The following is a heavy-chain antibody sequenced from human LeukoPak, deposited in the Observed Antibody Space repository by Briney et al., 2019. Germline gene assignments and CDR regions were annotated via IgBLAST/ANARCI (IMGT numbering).Heavy chain of an antibody. D-gene: IGHD3-10*01. V-gene: IGHV1-69*04. J-gene: IGHJ4*02. CDR1: GGTFTSHA. CDR3: AREYYGSGSYAGGFDY. Sequence: SVKVSCKASGGTFTSHAISWVRQAPGQGLEWMGRIIPTLGVTTYAQKLQGRVTITADRSTSTAYMELRSLRSEDTAVYYCAREYYGSGSYAGGFDYWGQGTLVTVSS. CDR2: IIPTLGVT.